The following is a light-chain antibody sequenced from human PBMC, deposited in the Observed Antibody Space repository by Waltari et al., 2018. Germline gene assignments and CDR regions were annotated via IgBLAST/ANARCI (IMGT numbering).Light chain of an antibody. CDR3: QQYNSYPMT. Sequence: DIKMTQSPSTLSASVGDRVTITCRASQSISSWLAWYQQQPGKAPKLLIYMASSLESGVPSRFSGIGSGTEFTLTSSRLQPDDFESYYWQQYNSYPMTFGQGTKVEIK. CDR1: QSISSW. CDR2: MAS. J-gene: IGKJ1*01. V-gene: IGKV1-5*03.